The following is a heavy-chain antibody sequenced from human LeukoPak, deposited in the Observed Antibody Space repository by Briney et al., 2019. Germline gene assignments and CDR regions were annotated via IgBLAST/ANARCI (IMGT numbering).Heavy chain of an antibody. D-gene: IGHD3-10*01. Sequence: PGGSLRLSCAASGFTFSSYSMHWVRQAPGKGLEWVSSISSSSSYIYYADSVKGRFTISRDNAKNSLYLQMNSLRAEDTAVYYCARGGYGSGTYYSYWGQGTLVIVSS. V-gene: IGHV3-21*01. CDR1: GFTFSSYS. CDR3: ARGGYGSGTYYSY. CDR2: ISSSSSYI. J-gene: IGHJ4*02.